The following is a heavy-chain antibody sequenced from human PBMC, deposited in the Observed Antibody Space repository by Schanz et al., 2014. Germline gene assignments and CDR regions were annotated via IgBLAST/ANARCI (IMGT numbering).Heavy chain of an antibody. CDR2: ISGSAGFT. D-gene: IGHD6-19*01. J-gene: IGHJ3*02. V-gene: IGHV3-23*04. Sequence: EVQLVESGGGFVQPGGSLRLSCAASGFTFSTYAMNWVRQAPGKGLEWVSSISGSAGFTYYADSVQGRFTISRDNSKNTLYLQMNSLRAEDTALYFCATDYSGGGCHIWGQGTMVTVSS. CDR3: ATDYSGGGCHI. CDR1: GFTFSTYA.